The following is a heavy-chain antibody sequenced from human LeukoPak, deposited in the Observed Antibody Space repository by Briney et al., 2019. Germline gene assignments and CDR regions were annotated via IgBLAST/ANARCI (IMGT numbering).Heavy chain of an antibody. J-gene: IGHJ4*02. Sequence: PGGSLRLSCAASGCNFRGYARSWVRQAPGKGLEWVSAITSDGAGTFHADFVKGLFIMVRENCMNTQYLHTNTLRAEDTAVYYCATIGSGSRGTNSFAYWGQGTLVTVSS. D-gene: IGHD3-10*01. V-gene: IGHV3-23*01. CDR3: ATIGSGSRGTNSFAY. CDR1: GCNFRGYA. CDR2: ITSDGAGT.